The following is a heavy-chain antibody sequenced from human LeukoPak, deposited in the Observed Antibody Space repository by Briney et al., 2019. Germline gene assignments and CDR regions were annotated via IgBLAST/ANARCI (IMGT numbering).Heavy chain of an antibody. CDR1: GLTFSTYP. D-gene: IGHD6-19*01. Sequence: GGPVTLSCSASGLTFSTYPELCLPDAPGEAVVDVSAISSYGGSTYYADSVKGRFTISRDNSKDTLYLQMSSLRAEDTAVYYCVPLPIAVAGTHLLDYWGQGTLVTVSS. V-gene: IGHV3-64D*09. J-gene: IGHJ4*02. CDR2: ISSYGGST. CDR3: VPLPIAVAGTHLLDY.